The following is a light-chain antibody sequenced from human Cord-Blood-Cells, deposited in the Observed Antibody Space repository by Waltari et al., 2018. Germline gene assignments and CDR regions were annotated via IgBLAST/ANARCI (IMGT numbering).Light chain of an antibody. J-gene: IGKJ2*01. Sequence: AIRITQSPSSLSVSTGDRVTITCRASQGISSYLAWYQQKPGKAPKLLIYAASTLQSGVPSRFRGSGSRTDFTLTISCRQSADFATYYCQQYYSYPYTFGQVTKLEIK. CDR1: QGISSY. CDR2: AAS. CDR3: QQYYSYPYT. V-gene: IGKV1-8*01.